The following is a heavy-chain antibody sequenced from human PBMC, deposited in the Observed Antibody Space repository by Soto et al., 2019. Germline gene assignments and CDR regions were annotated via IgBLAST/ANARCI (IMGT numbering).Heavy chain of an antibody. V-gene: IGHV3-23*01. Sequence: GSLRLSCAASLFTFSSYAMSWVRQAPGKGLEWVSAISDSGGSTYYADSVKGRFTISRDNSKSTLYLQMNSLRAEDTAVYYCAKVFLYYYYGMDVWGQGTTVTVSS. CDR2: ISDSGGST. CDR3: AKVFLYYYYGMDV. J-gene: IGHJ6*02. CDR1: LFTFSSYA.